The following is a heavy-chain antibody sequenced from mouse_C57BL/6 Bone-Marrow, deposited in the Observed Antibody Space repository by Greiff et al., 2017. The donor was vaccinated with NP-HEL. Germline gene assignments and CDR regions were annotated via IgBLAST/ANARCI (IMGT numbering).Heavy chain of an antibody. V-gene: IGHV1-55*01. CDR1: GYTFTSYW. CDR2: IYPGSGST. D-gene: IGHD1-1*01. CDR3: ARWGYYGSREFAY. Sequence: QVQLKESGAELVKPGASVKMSCKASGYTFTSYWITWVKQRPGQGLEWIGDIYPGSGSTNYNEKFKSKATLTVDTSSSTAYMQLSSLTSEDSAVYYCARWGYYGSREFAYWGQGTLVTVSA. J-gene: IGHJ3*01.